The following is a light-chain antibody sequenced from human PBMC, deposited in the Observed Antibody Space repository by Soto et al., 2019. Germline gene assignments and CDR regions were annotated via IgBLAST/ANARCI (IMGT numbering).Light chain of an antibody. J-gene: IGKJ2*01. CDR1: QSIRSW. Sequence: IQMTQSPSSLSASVGDRVTITCRASQSIRSWLTCYQQKPGKAPKLLIYDASSLESGVPSRFSGSGSGTEFTLTISSLQPDDFATYYCQQYNSYSYTFGQGTKVDIK. CDR3: QQYNSYSYT. V-gene: IGKV1-5*01. CDR2: DAS.